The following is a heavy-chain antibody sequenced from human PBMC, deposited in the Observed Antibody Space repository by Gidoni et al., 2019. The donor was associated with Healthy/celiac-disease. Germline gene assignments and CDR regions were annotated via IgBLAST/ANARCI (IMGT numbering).Heavy chain of an antibody. Sequence: EVQLVESGGGLVHPGGSLRLSCAASGFTFSSYAMSWVRQAPGKGLEWVSAISGSGGSTYYAESVKGRFTSSRDNSKNTLYLQMNSLRAEDTAVYYCVGYCSGGSCHRRAFDIWGQGTMVTVSS. CDR1: GFTFSSYA. V-gene: IGHV3-23*04. D-gene: IGHD2-15*01. CDR2: ISGSGGST. CDR3: VGYCSGGSCHRRAFDI. J-gene: IGHJ3*02.